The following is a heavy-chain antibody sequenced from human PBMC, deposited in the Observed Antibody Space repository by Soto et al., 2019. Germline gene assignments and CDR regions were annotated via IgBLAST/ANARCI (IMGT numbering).Heavy chain of an antibody. CDR1: GYTFTSYG. CDR2: ISAYNGNT. CDR3: ARDETKDSFGVVTSFYYGMDV. D-gene: IGHD3-3*01. Sequence: ASVKVSCKASGYTFTSYGISWVRQAPGQGLEWMGWISAYNGNTNYAQKLQGRVTMTTDTSTSTAYMGLRSLRSDDTAVYYCARDETKDSFGVVTSFYYGMDVWG. J-gene: IGHJ6*02. V-gene: IGHV1-18*01.